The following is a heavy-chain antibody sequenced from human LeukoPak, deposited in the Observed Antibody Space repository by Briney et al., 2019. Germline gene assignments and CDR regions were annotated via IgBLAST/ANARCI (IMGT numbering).Heavy chain of an antibody. CDR3: ASSSWDEDY. CDR2: INHSGST. Sequence: SETLSLTCAVYGGSFSGYYWSWIRQPPGKGLEWIGEINHSGSTNYNPSLKSRVTISVDTSKNQFSLKLSSVTAADTAVYYCASSSWDEDYWGQGTLVTVSS. D-gene: IGHD6-13*01. CDR1: GGSFSGYY. V-gene: IGHV4-34*01. J-gene: IGHJ4*02.